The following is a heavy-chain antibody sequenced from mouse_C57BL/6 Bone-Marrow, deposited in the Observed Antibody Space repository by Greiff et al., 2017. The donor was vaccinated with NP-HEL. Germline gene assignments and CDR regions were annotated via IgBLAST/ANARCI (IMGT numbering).Heavy chain of an antibody. V-gene: IGHV8-8*01. CDR1: GFSLSTFGMG. CDR2: IWWDDDK. D-gene: IGHD2-3*01. J-gene: IGHJ2*01. CDR3: ARMGYDGYYVSYFDY. Sequence: QVTLKVSGPGILQPSQTLSLTCSFSGFSLSTFGMGVGWIRQPSGKGLEWLAHIWWDDDKYYNPALKSRLTIPKDTSKNQVVLKIANVDTADTATYYCARMGYDGYYVSYFDYWGQGTTLTVSS.